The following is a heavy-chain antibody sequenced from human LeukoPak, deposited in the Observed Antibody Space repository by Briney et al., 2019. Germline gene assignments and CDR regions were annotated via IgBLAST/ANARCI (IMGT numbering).Heavy chain of an antibody. Sequence: TLSLTCDISGDSVSSHSAAWNWIRQSPSGGLEWLGRTYYRSKWYYDYALSVKSRITVTPDTSENQFSLQLNSVILEDTAVYYCAREGSGQEYYGMDVWGQGTTVIVSS. V-gene: IGHV6-1*01. CDR3: AREGSGQEYYGMDV. D-gene: IGHD5-12*01. CDR2: TYYRSKWYY. J-gene: IGHJ6*02. CDR1: GDSVSSHSAA.